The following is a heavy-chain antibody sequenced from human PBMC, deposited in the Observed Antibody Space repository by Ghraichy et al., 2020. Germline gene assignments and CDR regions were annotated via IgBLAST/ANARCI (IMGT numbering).Heavy chain of an antibody. CDR1: GYTFTTYG. CDR3: ARGGQMPPYKTYYYYGMDV. V-gene: IGHV1-18*01. J-gene: IGHJ6*02. Sequence: GGSLRLSCKASGYTFTTYGISWVRQAPGQGLEWMGWIGAHNGNTYYAQKFQGRVTVTADTSTNTAYMEVRSLRADDTAVYFCARGGQMPPYKTYYYYGMDVWGQGTTVTVSS. CDR2: IGAHNGNT. D-gene: IGHD1-1*01.